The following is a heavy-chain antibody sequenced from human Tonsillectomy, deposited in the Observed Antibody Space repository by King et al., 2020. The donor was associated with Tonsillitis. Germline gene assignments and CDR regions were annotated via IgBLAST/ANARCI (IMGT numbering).Heavy chain of an antibody. Sequence: QLQESGPGLVKPSEILSLTCAVSRYSISSGYYWAWIRQPPGKGLEWIGMIYHSRRTYYNASLKSRVPISLDTSKNQFSLKLSSVTAADTAVYYCARTGSGFESVPDHFDYWGQGKLVTVSS. V-gene: IGHV4-38-2*01. J-gene: IGHJ4*02. CDR1: RYSISSGYY. CDR2: IYHSRRT. CDR3: ARTGSGFESVPDHFDY. D-gene: IGHD6-19*01.